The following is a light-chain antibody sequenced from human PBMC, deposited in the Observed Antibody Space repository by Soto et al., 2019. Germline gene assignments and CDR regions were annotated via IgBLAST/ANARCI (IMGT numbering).Light chain of an antibody. Sequence: DIQMTQSPSSLSASVGDRVTITCQASQYISNYLNWYQQKLGTAPKLLIYDASNLETGFPSRFSGSGSETDFTFSISSEQPEDIATYCCQHYDNLPRTFGQGTKLEIK. CDR1: QYISNY. J-gene: IGKJ2*01. V-gene: IGKV1-33*01. CDR3: QHYDNLPRT. CDR2: DAS.